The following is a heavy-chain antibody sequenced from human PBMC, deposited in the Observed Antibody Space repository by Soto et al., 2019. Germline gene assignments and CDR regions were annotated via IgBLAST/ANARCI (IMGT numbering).Heavy chain of an antibody. CDR3: AREDTAMVTSNWFDP. CDR1: GYTFTSYG. J-gene: IGHJ5*02. Sequence: ASVKVSCKASGYTFTSYGISWVRQAPGQGLEWMGWISAYNGNTNYAQKLQGRVTMTTDTSTSTAYMELRSLRSDDTAVYYCAREDTAMVTSNWFDPWGQGTLVTVSS. CDR2: ISAYNGNT. D-gene: IGHD5-18*01. V-gene: IGHV1-18*01.